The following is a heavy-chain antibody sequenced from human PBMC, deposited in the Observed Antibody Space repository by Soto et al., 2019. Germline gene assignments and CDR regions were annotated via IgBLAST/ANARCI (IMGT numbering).Heavy chain of an antibody. CDR1: GFSFNNFA. CDR2: ISGSGGTT. Sequence: EVRLLQSRGGLEQPGGPLRLSCAASGFSFNNFAMSWVRLAPGRGLEWVSGISGSGGTTYYADSVKGRITISRDNSKNPLYLQINSLRAEDTALYYCAKHDSSVTSWFDFWGQGTLVTVSS. J-gene: IGHJ4*02. CDR3: AKHDSSVTSWFDF. D-gene: IGHD3-22*01. V-gene: IGHV3-23*01.